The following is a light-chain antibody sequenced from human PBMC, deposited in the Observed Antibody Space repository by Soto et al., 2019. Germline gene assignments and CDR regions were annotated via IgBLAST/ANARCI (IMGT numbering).Light chain of an antibody. J-gene: IGKJ5*01. CDR3: QQFNDYPIT. V-gene: IGKV1-9*01. Sequence: DIQLTRSPSFLSASVGDRVTITCRASQGIGSYLAWYQQKPGKAPKVLIYTASTLQSGVPSRFCGSGSGAECTLTIISLQPEDFATFYCQQFNDYPITFGQGTRLEIK. CDR1: QGIGSY. CDR2: TAS.